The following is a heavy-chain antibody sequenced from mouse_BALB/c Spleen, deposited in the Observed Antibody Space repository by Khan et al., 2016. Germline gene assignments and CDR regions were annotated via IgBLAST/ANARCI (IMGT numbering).Heavy chain of an antibody. D-gene: IGHD1-1*01. CDR3: TGRGPIYYYASSYGN. J-gene: IGHJ2*01. CDR2: KDPANGNY. Sequence: VQLQESGAELVKPGDTVKLTCTASGFNIKDTYMHWVKQRPEQGLEWIGRKDPANGNYKYDPKFQGKATIIVDTTSNTAYLQHSIMTSEDATVYYCTGRGPIYYYASSYGNWGQGTTLTVSS. CDR1: GFNIKDTY. V-gene: IGHV14-3*02.